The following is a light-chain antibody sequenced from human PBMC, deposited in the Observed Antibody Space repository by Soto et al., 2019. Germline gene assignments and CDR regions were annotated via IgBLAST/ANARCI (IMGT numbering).Light chain of an antibody. J-gene: IGLJ1*01. V-gene: IGLV2-14*01. CDR2: NVF. CDR1: SSDVGGYNF. Sequence: QSVLTQPASVSGSPGQSITISCTGTSSDVGGYNFVSWYQQHPGNAPKLIIYNVFNRPSRVSNRFSGSKSGNTASLTISGLQAEDDADYYCSSYTSNSSVFGTGTKVTVL. CDR3: SSYTSNSSV.